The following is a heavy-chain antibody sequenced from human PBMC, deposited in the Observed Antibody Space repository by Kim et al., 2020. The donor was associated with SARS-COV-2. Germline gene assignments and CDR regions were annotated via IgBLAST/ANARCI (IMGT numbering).Heavy chain of an antibody. CDR1: GYSFTTYW. CDR3: ARALFEPAALPLPNWFDP. D-gene: IGHD2-2*01. Sequence: VESLKISCKGSGYSFTTYWINWVRQMPGKGLEWMGRIDPSDSYTNYSPSFQGHVTISADRSISTAYLQWSSLKASDTAMYYCARALFEPAALPLPNWFDPWGQGTLVTVSS. J-gene: IGHJ5*02. V-gene: IGHV5-10-1*01. CDR2: IDPSDSYT.